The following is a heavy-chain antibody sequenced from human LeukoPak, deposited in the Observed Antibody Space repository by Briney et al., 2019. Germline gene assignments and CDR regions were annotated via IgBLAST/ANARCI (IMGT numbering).Heavy chain of an antibody. J-gene: IGHJ4*02. V-gene: IGHV1-69*05. CDR3: ANGGNYYYFDY. CDR1: GGTFSSYA. D-gene: IGHD4-23*01. Sequence: SVKVSCKASGGTFSSYAISWVRQAPGQGLEWMGGIIPIFGTANYAQKFQGRVTTTRDMSTSTVYMELSSLRSEDTAVYYCANGGNYYYFDYWGQGTLVTVSS. CDR2: IIPIFGTA.